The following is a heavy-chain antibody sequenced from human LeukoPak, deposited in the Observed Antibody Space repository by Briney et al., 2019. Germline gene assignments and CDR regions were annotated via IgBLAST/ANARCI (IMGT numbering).Heavy chain of an antibody. V-gene: IGHV1-2*02. D-gene: IGHD3-3*01. CDR2: INPNSGGT. J-gene: IGHJ5*02. Sequence: GASVKVSCKASGYTFTGYYMHWVRQAPGQGLEWMGWINPNSGGTNYAQKFQGRVTMTRDTSISTAYMELSRLRSDDTAVYYCARGGDFWSGYSRDWFDPWGQGTLVTVSS. CDR1: GYTFTGYY. CDR3: ARGGDFWSGYSRDWFDP.